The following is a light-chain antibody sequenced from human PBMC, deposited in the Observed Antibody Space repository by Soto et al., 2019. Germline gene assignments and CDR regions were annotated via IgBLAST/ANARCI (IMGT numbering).Light chain of an antibody. CDR2: LNRDGSP. CDR3: QTWDTVVV. V-gene: IGLV4-69*01. J-gene: IGLJ2*01. CDR1: SGHSDYG. Sequence: QPVLTQSPSASASLGASVKLTCTLSSGHSDYGIAWHQQQPDKGPRYLMKLNRDGSPNKGDGIPVRFSGSSSGAERYLIISGLQSDDEADYYCQTWDTVVVFGGGTQLTVL.